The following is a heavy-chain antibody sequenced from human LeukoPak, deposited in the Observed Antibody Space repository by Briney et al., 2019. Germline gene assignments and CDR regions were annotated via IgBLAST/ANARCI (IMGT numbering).Heavy chain of an antibody. Sequence: GGSLRLSCAASGFTFSNYWMHWVRQAPGKGLVWVSRLNSDGSSTNYADSVKGRFTISRDNAKNTLYLQMKNLRAEDTAVYYCAKDGAWLRFDDWGQGILVTVSP. D-gene: IGHD5-12*01. J-gene: IGHJ4*02. CDR3: AKDGAWLRFDD. CDR1: GFTFSNYW. V-gene: IGHV3-74*01. CDR2: LNSDGSST.